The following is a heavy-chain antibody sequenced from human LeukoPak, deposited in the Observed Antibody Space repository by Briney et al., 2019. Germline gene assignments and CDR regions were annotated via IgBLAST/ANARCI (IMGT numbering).Heavy chain of an antibody. CDR1: GGTFSSYA. D-gene: IGHD3-22*01. Sequence: GASVTVSCKASGGTFSSYAISWVRQAPGQGLEWMGGIIPIFGTANYAQKFQGRVTITADESTSTAYMELSSLRSEDTAVYYCARDESSSPRHFDYWGQGTLVTVSS. CDR2: IIPIFGTA. J-gene: IGHJ4*02. CDR3: ARDESSSPRHFDY. V-gene: IGHV1-69*13.